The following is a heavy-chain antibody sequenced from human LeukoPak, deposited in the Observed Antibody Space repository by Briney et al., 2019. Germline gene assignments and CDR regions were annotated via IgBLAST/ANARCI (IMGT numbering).Heavy chain of an antibody. CDR3: ARPPMGGGYFFGPFDS. V-gene: IGHV3-30-3*01. CDR2: ISYDGSDE. Sequence: GGSLRLSCAASGFTFSNYAMHWVRQAPGKGLEWVAIISYDGSDENYADSVKGRFTISRDNSNTTLYLQMNSLRSEGTSVYICARPPMGGGYFFGPFDSWGQGTLVTVSS. D-gene: IGHD5-18*01. CDR1: GFTFSNYA. J-gene: IGHJ4*02.